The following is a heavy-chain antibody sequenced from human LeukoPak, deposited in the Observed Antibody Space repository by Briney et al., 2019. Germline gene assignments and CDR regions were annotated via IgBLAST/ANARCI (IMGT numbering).Heavy chain of an antibody. CDR1: GGTFSSYA. J-gene: IGHJ3*02. Sequence: SVTVSCKASGGTFSSYAISWVRQAPGQGLEWMGRIIPILGIANYAQKFQGRVTITADKSTSTAYMELSSLRSEDTAVYYCARVGEQWLVRYDAFDIWGQGTMVTVSS. V-gene: IGHV1-69*04. CDR2: IIPILGIA. CDR3: ARVGEQWLVRYDAFDI. D-gene: IGHD6-19*01.